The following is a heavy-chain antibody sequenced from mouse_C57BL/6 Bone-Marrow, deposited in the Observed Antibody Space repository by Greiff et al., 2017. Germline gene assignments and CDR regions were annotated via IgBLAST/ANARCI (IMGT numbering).Heavy chain of an antibody. CDR3: ARDCFGSILYAMDY. CDR2: IYPRSGNT. Sequence: QVQLKESGAELARPGASVKLSCKASGYTFTSYGISWVKQRTGQGLEWIGEIYPRSGNTYYNEKFKGKATLTADKSSSTAYMELRSLTSEDSAVYFCARDCFGSILYAMDYWGQGTSVTVSS. J-gene: IGHJ4*01. V-gene: IGHV1-81*01. D-gene: IGHD1-1*01. CDR1: GYTFTSYG.